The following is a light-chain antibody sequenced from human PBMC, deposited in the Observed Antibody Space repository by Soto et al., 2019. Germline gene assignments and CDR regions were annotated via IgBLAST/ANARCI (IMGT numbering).Light chain of an antibody. V-gene: IGLV2-8*01. CDR2: EVY. J-gene: IGLJ1*01. CDR1: SSDVGGYDY. CDR3: ISYAGSKNYV. Sequence: QSALTQPPSASGSPGQSVTISCTGTSSDVGGYDYVSWYQQHPGKAPKLIIFEVYKRPSGVPDRFSGSKSGNTASLTVSGLQAGDEADYYCISYAGSKNYVFGTGTKVTV.